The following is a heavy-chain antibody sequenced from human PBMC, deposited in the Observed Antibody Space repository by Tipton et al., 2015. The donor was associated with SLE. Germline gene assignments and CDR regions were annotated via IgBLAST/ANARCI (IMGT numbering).Heavy chain of an antibody. CDR3: ARDSRWLPDY. V-gene: IGHV3-23*01. CDR2: ISGSGANT. D-gene: IGHD5-12*01. Sequence: SLRLSCAASGFTFSSYGMSWVRKAPGKGLEWVSGISGSGANTYYANSVKGRFTISKDNSRNTLYLEMNSLRAEDTALYYCARDSRWLPDYWGQGTLVTVSS. CDR1: GFTFSSYG. J-gene: IGHJ4*02.